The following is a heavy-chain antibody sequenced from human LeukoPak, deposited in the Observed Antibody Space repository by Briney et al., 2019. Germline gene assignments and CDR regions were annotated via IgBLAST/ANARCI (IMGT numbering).Heavy chain of an antibody. CDR3: ARRGKGPTGYYYGMDV. J-gene: IGHJ6*02. CDR2: IYYSGST. V-gene: IGHV4-39*01. D-gene: IGHD1-14*01. CDR1: GGSISSSSYY. Sequence: SETLSLTCTVSGGSISSSSYYWGWIRQPPGKGLEWIGSIYYSGSTYYNPSLKSRVTISVDTSKNQFSLKLSSVTAADTAVYYCARRGKGPTGYYYGMDVWGQGTTVTVSS.